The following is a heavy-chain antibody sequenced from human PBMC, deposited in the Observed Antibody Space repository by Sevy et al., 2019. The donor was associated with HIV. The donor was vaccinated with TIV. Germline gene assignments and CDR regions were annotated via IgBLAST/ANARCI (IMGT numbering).Heavy chain of an antibody. CDR2: MNPNSGNT. J-gene: IGHJ3*02. Sequence: ASVKVSCKASGYTFTSYDINWVRQATGQELEWMGWMNPNSGNTGYAQKFQGRVTMTRNTSISTAYMELSSLRSEDTAVYYCARGRVWVSYSADAFDIWGQGTMVTVSS. CDR3: ARGRVWVSYSADAFDI. CDR1: GYTFTSYD. D-gene: IGHD3-16*01. V-gene: IGHV1-8*01.